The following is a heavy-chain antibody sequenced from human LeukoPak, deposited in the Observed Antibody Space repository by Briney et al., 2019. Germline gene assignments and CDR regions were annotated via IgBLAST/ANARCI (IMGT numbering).Heavy chain of an antibody. CDR3: ARVAKERVGGVYYFDY. V-gene: IGHV3-13*01. D-gene: IGHD1-1*01. CDR2: IGTAGDT. J-gene: IGHJ4*02. CDR1: GFTFSDYD. Sequence: GGSLRLSCAASGFTFSDYDMYWVRRATGKGLEWVSAIGTAGDTYYTGSVKGRFTIPRENAKNSLYLQMNSLRAGDTAVYYCARVAKERVGGVYYFDYWGQGTLVTVSS.